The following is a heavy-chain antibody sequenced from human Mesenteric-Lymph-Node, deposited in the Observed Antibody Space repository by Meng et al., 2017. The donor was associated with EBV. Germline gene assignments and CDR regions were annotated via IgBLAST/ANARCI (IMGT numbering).Heavy chain of an antibody. J-gene: IGHJ4*02. CDR1: GGSFIGYY. CDR3: ARVFPDLDY. V-gene: IGHV4-34*01. CDR2: IKHSGST. Sequence: VRVQQWGLVLLKPAATLYLTCAVYGGSFIGYYWSWIRQPPGKGLEWIGEIKHSGSTNYNTSLKSRVTISVDTSKNQFSLKLSSVTAADTAVYYCARVFPDLDYWGQGTLVTVSS.